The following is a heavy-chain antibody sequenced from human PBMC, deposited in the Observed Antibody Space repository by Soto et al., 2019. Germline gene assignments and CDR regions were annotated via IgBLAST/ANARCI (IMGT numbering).Heavy chain of an antibody. J-gene: IGHJ4*02. V-gene: IGHV3-48*02. CDR2: TSPRGDTF. Sequence: GGALRVSCVASLFSLANDPMNCVLQTPLKGLEWISYTSPRGDTFYYAESVEGRFTISRDNARNSLSLQMNSLRDEDTALYYRAKGPHTNVGWPYYFESWGQGVPVTV. D-gene: IGHD6-19*01. CDR3: AKGPHTNVGWPYYFES. CDR1: LFSLANDP.